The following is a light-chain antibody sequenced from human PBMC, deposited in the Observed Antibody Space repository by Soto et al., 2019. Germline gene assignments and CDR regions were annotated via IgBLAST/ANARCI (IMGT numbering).Light chain of an antibody. V-gene: IGKV3-11*01. CDR3: QQYNNWPPIT. Sequence: EIVLTQSPATLSLSPGERATLSCRASQSVSSYLAWYQQKPGQAPRLLIYDASNRATGIPARFSGSGSGTDFTLTISSLQSEDFAVYYCQQYNNWPPITFGQGTEVDIK. CDR1: QSVSSY. CDR2: DAS. J-gene: IGKJ1*01.